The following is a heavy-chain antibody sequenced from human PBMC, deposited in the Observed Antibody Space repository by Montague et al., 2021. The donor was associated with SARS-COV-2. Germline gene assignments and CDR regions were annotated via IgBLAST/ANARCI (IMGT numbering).Heavy chain of an antibody. CDR1: GGSISSYY. Sequence: SETLSLTCTVSGGSISSYYWSWIRQPPGKGLEWIGYMSYGESTNXXLSLKSRVTISVDTSKNQLSLKVNSVTAADTAVYYCARRDGYCSSTRCPHWFDPWGQGTLVTVSS. CDR2: MSYGEST. V-gene: IGHV4-59*01. J-gene: IGHJ5*02. D-gene: IGHD2-2*01. CDR3: ARRDGYCSSTRCPHWFDP.